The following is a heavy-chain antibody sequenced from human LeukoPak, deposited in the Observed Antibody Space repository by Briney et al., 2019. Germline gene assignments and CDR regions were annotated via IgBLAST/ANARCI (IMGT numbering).Heavy chain of an antibody. J-gene: IGHJ5*02. V-gene: IGHV3-23*01. Sequence: GGSLRLSCAASGFTFSSYEMNWVRQAPGKGLEWVSAISGSGGSTYYADSVKGRFTISRDNSKNTLYLQMNSLRAEDTAVYYCAKDRAVTGRYNNWFDPWGQGTLVTVSS. CDR3: AKDRAVTGRYNNWFDP. D-gene: IGHD6-19*01. CDR2: ISGSGGST. CDR1: GFTFSSYE.